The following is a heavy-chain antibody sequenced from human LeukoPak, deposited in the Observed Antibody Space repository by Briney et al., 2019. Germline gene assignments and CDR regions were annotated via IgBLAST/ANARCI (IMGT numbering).Heavy chain of an antibody. J-gene: IGHJ4*02. CDR1: GFTFSNYA. D-gene: IGHD6-13*01. CDR2: ISTTGIAT. Sequence: GGSLRLSCATSGFTFSNYAMSWVRQAPGKGLEWVSAISTTGIATYYADSVKGRFTISRDNAKNSLYLQMNSLRAGDTAVYYCVRDIAAGGHWGQGTLVTVSS. V-gene: IGHV3-23*01. CDR3: VRDIAAGGH.